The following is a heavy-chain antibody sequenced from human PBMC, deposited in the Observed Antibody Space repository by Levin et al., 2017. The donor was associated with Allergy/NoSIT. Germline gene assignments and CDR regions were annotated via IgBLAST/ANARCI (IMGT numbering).Heavy chain of an antibody. D-gene: IGHD3-16*01. CDR1: GGSFSGYY. CDR2: INHSGST. Sequence: SQTLSLTCAVYGGSFSGYYWSWIRQPPGKGLEWIGEINHSGSTNYNPSLKSRVTISVDTSKNQFSLKLSSVTAADTAVYYCARGPKTQYDYVWGSFPDYYYYGMDVWGQGTTVTVSS. J-gene: IGHJ6*02. CDR3: ARGPKTQYDYVWGSFPDYYYYGMDV. V-gene: IGHV4-34*01.